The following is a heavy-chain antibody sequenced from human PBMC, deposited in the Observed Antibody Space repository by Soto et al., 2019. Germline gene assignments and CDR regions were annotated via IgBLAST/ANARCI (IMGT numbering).Heavy chain of an antibody. CDR3: TTDWR. CDR1: GFTFSDAW. CDR2: IKSEADGGTR. Sequence: EVLLVESGGGLVKPGESFRLSCSASGFTFSDAWMSWVRQAPGKGLEWVGRIKSEADGGTRDYAAPVAGRFFISRDDSQNPVYLQMNTLKVEDTAVYYCTTDWRWGQGALVTVSS. V-gene: IGHV3-15*01. J-gene: IGHJ4*02.